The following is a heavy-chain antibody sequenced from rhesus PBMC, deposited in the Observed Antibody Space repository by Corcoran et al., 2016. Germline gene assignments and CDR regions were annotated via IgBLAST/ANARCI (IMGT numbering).Heavy chain of an antibody. CDR2: INGNSGST. Sequence: QVQLQESGPGLVKPSETLSLTCAVSGGSFSSYWWSWIRQPPGKGLEWIGEINGNSGSTNYNPSLKSRVTISKDASKNRFSLKLGSVTAADTAVYYCARSLRTSVYSGSWNDRWFDYWGQGVLVTVSS. CDR3: ARSLRTSVYSGSWNDRWFDY. D-gene: IGHD6-25*01. V-gene: IGHV4-80*01. J-gene: IGHJ4*01. CDR1: GGSFSSYW.